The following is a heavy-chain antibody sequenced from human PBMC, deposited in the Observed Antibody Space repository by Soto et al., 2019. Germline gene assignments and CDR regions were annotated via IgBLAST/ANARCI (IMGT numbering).Heavy chain of an antibody. CDR1: GGSVSSSFF. CDR2: IFHSGSV. J-gene: IGHJ4*02. CDR3: ARSFGWYAIDY. Sequence: QVLLQESGPGLVQPSGTLSLSCAVSGGSVSSSFFWGWVRQPPGKGLEWIGDIFHSGSVNYNPSLKSRVTISIDTSKNQFSLELNSVTTADTAVYYCARSFGWYAIDYWGQGTLVIVSS. D-gene: IGHD6-19*01. V-gene: IGHV4-4*02.